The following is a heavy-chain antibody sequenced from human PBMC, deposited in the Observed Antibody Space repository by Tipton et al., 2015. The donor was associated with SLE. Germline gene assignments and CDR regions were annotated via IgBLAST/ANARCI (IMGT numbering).Heavy chain of an antibody. CDR2: IYHSGST. D-gene: IGHD6-13*01. CDR1: GYSISSGYY. CDR3: AGLGYSSSWGDY. V-gene: IGHV4-38-2*01. Sequence: SLTCAVSGYSISSGYYWGWIRQPPGKGLEWIGSIYHSGSTYYNPSLKSRVTISVDTSKNQFSLKLSSVTAADTAVYYCAGLGYSSSWGDYWGQGTLVTVSS. J-gene: IGHJ4*02.